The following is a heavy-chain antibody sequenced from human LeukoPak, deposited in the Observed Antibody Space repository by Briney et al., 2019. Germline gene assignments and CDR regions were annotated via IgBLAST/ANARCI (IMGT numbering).Heavy chain of an antibody. J-gene: IGHJ5*02. CDR2: IYTSGST. V-gene: IGHV4-4*07. CDR1: GGSISSYY. D-gene: IGHD4-17*01. CDR3: ARDSTTAAYGDYDWFDP. Sequence: SETLSLTCTVSGGSISSYYWSWIRQPAGKGLEWIGRIYTSGSTNYNPSLKSRVTMSVDTSKNQFPLKLSSVTAADTAVYYCARDSTTAAYGDYDWFDPWGQGTLVTVSS.